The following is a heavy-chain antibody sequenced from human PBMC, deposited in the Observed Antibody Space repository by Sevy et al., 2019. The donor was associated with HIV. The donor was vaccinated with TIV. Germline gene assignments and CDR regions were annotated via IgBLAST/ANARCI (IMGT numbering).Heavy chain of an antibody. CDR1: GFTFSKYS. J-gene: IGHJ4*02. Sequence: GGSLRLSCAASGFTFSKYSMSWVRQPRGKGLEWVSTLSFGCGEINYADSVKGQFTISRDNSKSSVYLQMNNLRPEDTAVYYCAREGCTKPHDYWGQGTLVTVSS. D-gene: IGHD2-8*01. V-gene: IGHV3-23*01. CDR3: AREGCTKPHDY. CDR2: LSFGCGEI.